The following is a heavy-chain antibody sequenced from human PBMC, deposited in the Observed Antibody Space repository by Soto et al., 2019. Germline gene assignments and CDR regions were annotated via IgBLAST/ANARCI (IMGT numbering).Heavy chain of an antibody. Sequence: SETLSLTCAVYGGSFSAYYWSWVRQPPGKGLEWIGEIIHSESTKYNPSLKSRVTISVDTSKNQFSLKLSSVTAADTAVYYCARQRPTDGRWEFANYYGMDVWGQGTPGTVSS. CDR1: GGSFSAYY. CDR2: IIHSEST. D-gene: IGHD1-26*01. J-gene: IGHJ6*02. V-gene: IGHV4-34*12. CDR3: ARQRPTDGRWEFANYYGMDV.